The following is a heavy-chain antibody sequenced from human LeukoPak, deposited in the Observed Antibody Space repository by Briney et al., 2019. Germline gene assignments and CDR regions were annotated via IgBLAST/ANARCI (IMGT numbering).Heavy chain of an antibody. CDR1: GFTFSSYA. D-gene: IGHD3-10*01. J-gene: IGHJ4*02. CDR2: ISGSGGST. CDR3: AKVIYGSGSYYGDY. V-gene: IGHV3-23*01. Sequence: GGSLRLSCAASGFTFSSYAMSWVRQAPGKGLEWVSAISGSGGSTYYADSVKGWFTISRDNSKNTLYLQMNSLRAENTAVYYCAKVIYGSGSYYGDYWGQGTLVTVSS.